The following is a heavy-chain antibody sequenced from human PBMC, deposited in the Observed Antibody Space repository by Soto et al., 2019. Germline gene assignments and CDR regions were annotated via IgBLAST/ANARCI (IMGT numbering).Heavy chain of an antibody. J-gene: IGHJ5*02. CDR1: GFTFSGNA. CDR2: ISAGGTT. D-gene: IGHD2-8*01. V-gene: IGHV3-23*01. Sequence: EVQLLESGGGLVQPGGSLRLSCAASGFTFSGNAMTWVGQAPGKGLDWVSGISAGGTTYYADSAKGRFTICRDNSKNTLYLQMNSLRADDTAVYYCAKDPLTRGCFDPWGQGTLVTVSS. CDR3: AKDPLTRGCFDP.